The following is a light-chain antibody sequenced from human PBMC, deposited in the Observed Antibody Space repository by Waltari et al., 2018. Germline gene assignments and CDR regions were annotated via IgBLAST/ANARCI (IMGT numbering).Light chain of an antibody. V-gene: IGLV2-14*01. CDR3: SSYTSSTTWL. CDR1: SSDIGGYNY. Sequence: QYALTQPASVSGSPGQSITISCIGTSSDIGGYNYVSWYQQSPGKAPKLLIFEVSNRPSGVSHRFSGSKSGNTASLTISGLQAEDEADYYCSSYTSSTTWLFGGGTKLTVL. CDR2: EVS. J-gene: IGLJ3*02.